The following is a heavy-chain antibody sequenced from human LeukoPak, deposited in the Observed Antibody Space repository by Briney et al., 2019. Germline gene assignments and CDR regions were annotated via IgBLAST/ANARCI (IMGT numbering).Heavy chain of an antibody. CDR3: ARVGSGYYYSSPDGMDV. Sequence: GGSLRLSCAASGFTVSSNYMSWVRQAPGKGLEWISVIYTGGSTYYADSVKGRFTISRDNSKNTLYLQMNSLRAEDTAVYFCARVGSGYYYSSPDGMDVWGQGTTVTVSS. CDR1: GFTVSSNY. J-gene: IGHJ6*02. D-gene: IGHD3-22*01. CDR2: IYTGGST. V-gene: IGHV3-53*01.